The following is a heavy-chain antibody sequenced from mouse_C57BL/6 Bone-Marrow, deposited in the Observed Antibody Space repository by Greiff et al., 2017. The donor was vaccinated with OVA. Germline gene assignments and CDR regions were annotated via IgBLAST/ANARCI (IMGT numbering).Heavy chain of an antibody. CDR3: ARGDYDGSTLDY. J-gene: IGHJ2*01. CDR2: SRNKATDYTT. CDR1: GFTFSDFY. V-gene: IGHV7-1*01. Sequence: EVMLVESGGGLVQSGRSLRLSCATSGFTFSDFYMEWVRQAPGTGLEWIAASRNKATDYTTEYSASVKGRFIVSRDTSQSILYLQMNALRAEDTASYYCARGDYDGSTLDYWGQGTTLTVAS. D-gene: IGHD1-1*01.